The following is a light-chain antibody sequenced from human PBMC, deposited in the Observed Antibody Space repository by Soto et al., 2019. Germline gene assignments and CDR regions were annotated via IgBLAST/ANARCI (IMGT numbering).Light chain of an antibody. Sequence: DIQMTQSPSTLSASVGDRVTMTCRASQTINRLLAWYQQKPGEVPKLLTYKASVLESGVPSRFSGSGSGTEFTLTISRLQPEDVATYYCQHWSFGQGTKVDIK. CDR1: QTINRL. J-gene: IGKJ1*01. CDR2: KAS. CDR3: QHWS. V-gene: IGKV1-5*03.